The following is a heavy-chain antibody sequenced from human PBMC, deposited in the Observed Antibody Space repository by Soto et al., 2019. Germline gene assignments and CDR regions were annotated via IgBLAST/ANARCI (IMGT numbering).Heavy chain of an antibody. V-gene: IGHV1-18*04. CDR3: ARVDYYDSSGYYGY. CDR2: ISGYNGNT. J-gene: IGHJ4*02. CDR1: GYTFTIYG. Sequence: GAEVKKPGASVKVSCKASGYTFTIYGISWVRQAPGQGLEWMGWISGYNGNTDYAQNLQDRVTLTTDASTSSVYMELRSLRSDDTAVYYCARVDYYDSSGYYGYWGQGTLITVSS. D-gene: IGHD3-22*01.